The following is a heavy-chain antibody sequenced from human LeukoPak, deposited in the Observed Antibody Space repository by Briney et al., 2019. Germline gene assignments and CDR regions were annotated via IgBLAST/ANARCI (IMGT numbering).Heavy chain of an antibody. V-gene: IGHV4-31*03. D-gene: IGHD3-10*01. CDR3: ARSTWFGYIDGD. CDR1: GGSISSGGYY. Sequence: SQTLPLTCTVSGGSISSGGYYWSWIRQHPGKGLEWIGYIYYSGSTYYNPSLKSRVTISVDTSKNQFSLKLSSVTAADTAVYYCARSTWFGYIDGDWGQGTLVTVSS. J-gene: IGHJ4*02. CDR2: IYYSGST.